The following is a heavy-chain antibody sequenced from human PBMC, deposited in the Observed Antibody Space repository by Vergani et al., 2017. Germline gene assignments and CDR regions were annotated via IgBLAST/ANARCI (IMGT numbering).Heavy chain of an antibody. CDR3: ARTSGPATYYYGMDV. CDR1: GYTFTSYG. V-gene: IGHV1-18*01. Sequence: QVQLVQSGAEVKKPGASVKVSCKASGYTFTSYGISWVRQAPGQGLEWMACISAYNGNTNYAQTLKGRVTMTTDTTTSTAYMEMRSLRSDDTAVYYCARTSGPATYYYGMDVWGEGTTVTVSS. J-gene: IGHJ6*04. D-gene: IGHD2-15*01. CDR2: ISAYNGNT.